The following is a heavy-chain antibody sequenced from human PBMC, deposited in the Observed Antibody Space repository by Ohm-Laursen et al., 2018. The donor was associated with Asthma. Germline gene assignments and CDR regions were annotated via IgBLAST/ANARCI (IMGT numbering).Heavy chain of an antibody. D-gene: IGHD2-2*01. CDR2: TSGTGSVI. V-gene: IGHV3-11*01. J-gene: IGHJ5*02. CDR1: GFIFNNDF. Sequence: SLRLSCAAPGFIFNNDFMSWIRQAPGKGLEWVSYTSGTGSVIYYADSVKGRFTISWDDAKNSLYLQMNSLRVDDTAVYYCARDRVPAAPPGWFDPWGQGTLVTVSS. CDR3: ARDRVPAAPPGWFDP.